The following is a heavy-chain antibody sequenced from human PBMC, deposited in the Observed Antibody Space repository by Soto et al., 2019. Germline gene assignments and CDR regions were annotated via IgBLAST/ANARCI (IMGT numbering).Heavy chain of an antibody. Sequence: SETLSLTCTVSGGSISSSSYYWGWIRQPPGKGLEWIGSIYYSGSTYYNPSLKSRVTISVDTSKNQFSLKLSSVTAADTAVYYCARHRIGFLEWFPFDYWGQGTLVTVS. CDR2: IYYSGST. V-gene: IGHV4-39*01. CDR1: GGSISSSSYY. J-gene: IGHJ4*02. CDR3: ARHRIGFLEWFPFDY. D-gene: IGHD3-3*01.